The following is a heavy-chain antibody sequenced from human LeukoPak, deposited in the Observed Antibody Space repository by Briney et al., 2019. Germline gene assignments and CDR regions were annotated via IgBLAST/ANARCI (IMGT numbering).Heavy chain of an antibody. D-gene: IGHD6-13*01. CDR2: INPNSGGT. J-gene: IGHJ5*02. CDR3: ARDCSKEQQLVNFDP. Sequence: ASVKVSCKASGYTFTGYYMHWVRQAPGQGLEWMGWINPNSGGTNYVQKFQGRVTMTRDTSISTACMELSMLRPDDTAVYYCARDCSKEQQLVNFDPWGQGTLVTVSS. CDR1: GYTFTGYY. V-gene: IGHV1-2*02.